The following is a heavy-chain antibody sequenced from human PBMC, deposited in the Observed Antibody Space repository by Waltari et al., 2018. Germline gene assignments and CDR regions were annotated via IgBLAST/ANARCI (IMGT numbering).Heavy chain of an antibody. CDR2: IVVGSGNT. Sequence: QMQLVQSGPEVKKPGTSVKVSCKASGFTFTSSAVQWVRQARGQRLEWIGWIVVGSGNTNYAQKCQERVTITRDMSTSTAYMELSSLRSEDTAVYYCAASLLLGRGGEDVWGKGTTVTVSS. V-gene: IGHV1-58*01. D-gene: IGHD1-26*01. J-gene: IGHJ6*04. CDR1: GFTFTSSA. CDR3: AASLLLGRGGEDV.